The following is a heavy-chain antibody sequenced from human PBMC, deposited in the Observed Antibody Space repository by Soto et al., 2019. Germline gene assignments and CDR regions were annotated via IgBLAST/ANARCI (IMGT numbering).Heavy chain of an antibody. D-gene: IGHD1-26*01. Sequence: LSLTCAASGFNLEDYAMHWVRQAPGKGLEWVSGISWNRGTIGHADSVKGRFTISRENARNSLYLQMNNLRPDDTALYYCARAKDLPGAPIVPVLDFWGQGILVTVSS. CDR3: ARAKDLPGAPIVPVLDF. V-gene: IGHV3-9*01. J-gene: IGHJ4*02. CDR1: GFNLEDYA. CDR2: ISWNRGTI.